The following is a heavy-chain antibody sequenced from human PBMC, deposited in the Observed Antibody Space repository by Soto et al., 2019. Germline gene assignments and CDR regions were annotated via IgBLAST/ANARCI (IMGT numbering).Heavy chain of an antibody. CDR3: AREVELNWFDP. D-gene: IGHD1-7*01. Sequence: SETLSLTCTVSGGSISSGDYYWSWIRQPPGKGLEWIGYIYYSGSTYYNPSLKSRVTISVDTSKNQFSLKLSSVTAADTAVYYCAREVELNWFDPWGQGTLVTVSS. V-gene: IGHV4-30-4*01. CDR1: GGSISSGDYY. J-gene: IGHJ5*02. CDR2: IYYSGST.